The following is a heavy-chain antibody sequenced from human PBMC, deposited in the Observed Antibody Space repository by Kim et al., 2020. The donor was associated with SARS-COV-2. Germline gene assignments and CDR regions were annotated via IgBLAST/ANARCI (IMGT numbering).Heavy chain of an antibody. CDR1: GFTFSSNA. CDR2: IGRSGGNT. CDR3: AKAGPGGHNSFDY. Sequence: GGSLRLSCAASGFTFSSNAMSWVRQAPGKGLELVSGIGRSGGNTYYADSVKGRFTISRDTSTNILSLQMNSLRAEDTAVYYCAKAGPGGHNSFDYWGQGTLVTVSS. V-gene: IGHV3-23*01. D-gene: IGHD6-19*01. J-gene: IGHJ4*02.